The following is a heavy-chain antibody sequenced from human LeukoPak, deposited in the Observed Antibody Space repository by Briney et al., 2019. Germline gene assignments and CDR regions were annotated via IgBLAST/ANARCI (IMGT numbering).Heavy chain of an antibody. CDR2: ISSSSSYI. CDR1: GCSFSSYS. J-gene: IGHJ4*02. Sequence: GGSLILCCAASGCSFSSYSMNWVGQAPGKGLEWVSSISSSSSYIYYADSVKGRFTISRDNAKNSLYLQMNSLRAEDTAVYYCARAPTMVTTYYFDYWGQGTLVTVSS. V-gene: IGHV3-21*01. D-gene: IGHD5-18*01. CDR3: ARAPTMVTTYYFDY.